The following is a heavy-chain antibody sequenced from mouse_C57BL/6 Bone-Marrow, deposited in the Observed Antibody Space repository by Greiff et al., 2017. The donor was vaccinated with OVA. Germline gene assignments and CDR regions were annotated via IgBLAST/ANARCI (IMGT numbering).Heavy chain of an antibody. CDR2: ISYDGSN. Sequence: DVQLQESGPGLVKPSQSLSLTCSVTGYSITSGYYWNWIRQFPGNKLEWMGYISYDGSNNYNPSLKNRISITRDTSKNQFFLKLNSVTTEDTATYYCARDGGSSGPFDYWGQGTTLTVSS. CDR3: ARDGGSSGPFDY. J-gene: IGHJ2*01. CDR1: GYSITSGYY. D-gene: IGHD3-2*02. V-gene: IGHV3-6*01.